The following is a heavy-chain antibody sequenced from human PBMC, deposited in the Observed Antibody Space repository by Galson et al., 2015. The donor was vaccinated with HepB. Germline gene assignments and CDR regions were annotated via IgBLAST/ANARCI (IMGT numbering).Heavy chain of an antibody. V-gene: IGHV3-30*04. CDR2: ISYDGSRK. CDR3: AAPELPPDFEI. D-gene: IGHD1-14*01. CDR1: GFTFSSYA. Sequence: SLRLSCAASGFTFSSYAMHWVRQAPGKGLEWVGFISYDGSRKNYADSMKGRFTVSRDNSKNTVYLQINSLRPEDTAVYYCAAPELPPDFEIWGQGTMVTVSA. J-gene: IGHJ3*02.